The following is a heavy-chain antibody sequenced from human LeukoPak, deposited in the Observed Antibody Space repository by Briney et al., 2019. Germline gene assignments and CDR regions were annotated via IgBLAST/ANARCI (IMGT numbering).Heavy chain of an antibody. CDR3: TRVGYIDEGIDY. CDR2: IKQDGSKK. D-gene: IGHD5-24*01. V-gene: IGHV3-7*04. Sequence: GGSLRLSCVASGFPFSSYWMTWVRQAPGKGLEWVANIKQDGSKKSYVDSVKGRFTISRDNTKNSLYLQMNSLRAEDTAIYYCTRVGYIDEGIDYWGQGTLVTVSS. J-gene: IGHJ4*02. CDR1: GFPFSSYW.